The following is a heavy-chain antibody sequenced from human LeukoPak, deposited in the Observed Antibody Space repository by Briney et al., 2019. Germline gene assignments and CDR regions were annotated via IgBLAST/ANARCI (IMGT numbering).Heavy chain of an antibody. CDR3: AKDTVKVTTIRRVPHYMDV. Sequence: GGSLRLSCAASGFIFSSYGMHWVRQAPGKGLEWVAFIRYDGSIEYNADSVKGRFTISRDNSKNTLYLQMNSLRAEDTAVYYCAKDTVKVTTIRRVPHYMDVWGKGTTVTISS. CDR2: IRYDGSIE. D-gene: IGHD5-12*01. J-gene: IGHJ6*03. CDR1: GFIFSSYG. V-gene: IGHV3-30*02.